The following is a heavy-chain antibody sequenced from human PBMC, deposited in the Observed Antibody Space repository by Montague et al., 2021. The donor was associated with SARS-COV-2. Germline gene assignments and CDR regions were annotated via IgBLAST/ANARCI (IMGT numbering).Heavy chain of an antibody. CDR2: IHHGGST. V-gene: IGHV4-34*01. J-gene: IGHJ6*03. CDR1: GGSFSTYS. CDR3: ARLGDGVVPSPILGVGPYYSYYYMDV. Sequence: SETLSLTCAVHGGSFSTYSWNWICQPPGKGLEWIGEIHHGGSTNYNPSLKSRVTISADTSKNHFSLKLTSVAAADTAVYYCARLGDGVVPSPILGVGPYYSYYYMDVWGKGTTVTVSS. D-gene: IGHD3-10*01.